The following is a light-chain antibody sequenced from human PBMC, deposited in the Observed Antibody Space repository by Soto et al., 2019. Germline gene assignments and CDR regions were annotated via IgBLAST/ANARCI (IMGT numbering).Light chain of an antibody. Sequence: DIQMAQAPSSVSASVGDRVTISCRASQGISNWLAWYQQKPGKAPKLLIYAASGLQSGVPSRFSGRGSGTDFTLTITSLQPDDFAAYYCQQANSLPLTLGGGTKVDIK. CDR3: QQANSLPLT. V-gene: IGKV1-12*01. J-gene: IGKJ4*01. CDR2: AAS. CDR1: QGISNW.